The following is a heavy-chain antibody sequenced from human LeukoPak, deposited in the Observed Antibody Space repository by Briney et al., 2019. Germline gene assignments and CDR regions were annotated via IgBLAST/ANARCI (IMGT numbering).Heavy chain of an antibody. CDR3: VTYYYGSSAPKRNY. CDR1: GGSISSSNYY. D-gene: IGHD3-22*01. J-gene: IGHJ4*02. CDR2: ISHSGST. Sequence: SETLSLTCTVSGGSISSSNYYWGWIRQPPGKGLEWIGEISHSGSTTYNPSLRSRVTISGDTSKKQFSLKLSSVTAADTAVYYCVTYYYGSSAPKRNYWGQGILVTVSS. V-gene: IGHV4-39*07.